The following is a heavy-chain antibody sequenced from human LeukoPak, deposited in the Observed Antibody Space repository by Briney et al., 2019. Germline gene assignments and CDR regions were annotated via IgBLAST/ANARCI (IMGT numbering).Heavy chain of an antibody. Sequence: PSETLSLTCTVSGGSISSGGYYWSWIRQHPGKGLEWIGYIYYSGSTYYNPSLKSRVTISVDTSKNQFSLKLSSVTATDTAVYYCARSGGEYYDSSGSLAPWGQGTLVTVSS. D-gene: IGHD3-22*01. CDR1: GGSISSGGYY. CDR2: IYYSGST. CDR3: ARSGGEYYDSSGSLAP. J-gene: IGHJ5*02. V-gene: IGHV4-31*03.